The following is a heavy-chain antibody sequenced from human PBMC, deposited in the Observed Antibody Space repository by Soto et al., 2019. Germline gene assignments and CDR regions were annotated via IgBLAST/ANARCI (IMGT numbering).Heavy chain of an antibody. V-gene: IGHV4-39*01. J-gene: IGHJ6*03. Sequence: PSETLSLTCTVSGGSISSSSYYWGWIRQPPGKGLEWIGSIYYSGSTYYNPSLKSRVTISVDTSKNQFSLKLSSVTAADTAVYYCARHDGSSHFPVYYYYMDVWGKGTTVTVSS. D-gene: IGHD6-6*01. CDR2: IYYSGST. CDR1: GGSISSSSYY. CDR3: ARHDGSSHFPVYYYYMDV.